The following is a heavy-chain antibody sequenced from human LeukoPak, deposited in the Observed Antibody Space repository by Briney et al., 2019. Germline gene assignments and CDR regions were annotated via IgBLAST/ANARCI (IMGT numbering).Heavy chain of an antibody. CDR2: IYYSGIT. J-gene: IGHJ5*02. CDR3: ARARNLGYCSSTSCRNWFDP. CDR1: GGSISSYY. Sequence: SETLSLTCTVSGGSISSYYWSWIRQPPGKGLEWIGYIYYSGITNYNPPLQSRVTISVATSTNQLSLKLSSVTAADTAVYYCARARNLGYCSSTSCRNWFDPRGQGTLVTVSS. D-gene: IGHD2-2*01. V-gene: IGHV4-59*01.